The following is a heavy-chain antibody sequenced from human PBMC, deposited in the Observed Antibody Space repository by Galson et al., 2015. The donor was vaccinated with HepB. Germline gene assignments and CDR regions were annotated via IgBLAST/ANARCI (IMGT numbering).Heavy chain of an antibody. V-gene: IGHV3-30*18. J-gene: IGHJ6*03. CDR1: GFTFSSYG. CDR3: AKDGGYCSGGSCPYYYYMDV. D-gene: IGHD2-15*01. CDR2: ISYDGSNK. Sequence: SLRLSCAASGFTFSSYGMHWVRQAPGKGLEWVAVISYDGSNKYYADSVKGRFTISRDNSKNTLYLQMNSLRAEDTAVYYCAKDGGYCSGGSCPYYYYMDVWGKGTTVTVSS.